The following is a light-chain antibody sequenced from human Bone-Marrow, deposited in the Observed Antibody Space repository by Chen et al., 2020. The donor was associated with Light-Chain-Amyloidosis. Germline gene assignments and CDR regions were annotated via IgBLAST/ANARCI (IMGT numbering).Light chain of an antibody. Sequence: QSALTQPASVSGSPGQSITISCTGTSSDVGSYNLVSGYQQHPGKAPKLMIYEVSKRPSGVSNRFSGSKSGNTASLTISGLQAEDEADYYCCSYAGSSTLWVFGGGTKLTVL. J-gene: IGLJ3*02. CDR3: CSYAGSSTLWV. V-gene: IGLV2-23*02. CDR2: EVS. CDR1: SSDVGSYNL.